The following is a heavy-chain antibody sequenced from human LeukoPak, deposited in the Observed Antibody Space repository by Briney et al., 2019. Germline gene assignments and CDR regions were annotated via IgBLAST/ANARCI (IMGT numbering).Heavy chain of an antibody. D-gene: IGHD6-13*01. CDR2: ISSSSSYI. Sequence: GGSLRLSCAASGFTFSSYSMNWVRQAPGKGLEWVSSISSSSSYIYYADSVKGRFTISRDNAKNSLYLQMNSLRAEDTAVYYCARDMAAAGTFGYHYYYGMDVWGQGTTVTVSS. J-gene: IGHJ6*02. V-gene: IGHV3-21*01. CDR1: GFTFSSYS. CDR3: ARDMAAAGTFGYHYYYGMDV.